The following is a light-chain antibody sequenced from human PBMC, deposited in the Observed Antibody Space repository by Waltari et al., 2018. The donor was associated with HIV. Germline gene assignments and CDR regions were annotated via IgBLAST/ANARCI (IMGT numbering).Light chain of an antibody. CDR3: CSYAGTSTVV. V-gene: IGLV2-23*02. J-gene: IGLJ2*01. Sequence: QSALTQPASVSGSPGQSMTISCTGPSRDFGSYNLVSWYQQHPGKAPKLMIYEVSKRPSGVSNRFSGSKSGNTASLTISGLQAEDEADYYCCSYAGTSTVVFGGGTKLTVL. CDR2: EVS. CDR1: SRDFGSYNL.